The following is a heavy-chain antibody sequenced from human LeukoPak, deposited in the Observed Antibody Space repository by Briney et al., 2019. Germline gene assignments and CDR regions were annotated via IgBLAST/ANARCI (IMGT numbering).Heavy chain of an antibody. J-gene: IGHJ4*02. Sequence: GGSLRLSCAASGFTFSSYGMSWVRQAPGKGLEWVSAISGSGGSTYYADSVKGRFTISRDNSKNTLYLQMNSLRAEDTAVYYCAKLYGSGSYQIYFDYWGQGTLVTVFS. CDR2: ISGSGGST. CDR3: AKLYGSGSYQIYFDY. V-gene: IGHV3-23*01. D-gene: IGHD3-10*01. CDR1: GFTFSSYG.